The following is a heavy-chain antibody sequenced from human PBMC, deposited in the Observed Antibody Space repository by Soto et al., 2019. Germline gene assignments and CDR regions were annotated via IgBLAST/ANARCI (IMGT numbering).Heavy chain of an antibody. Sequence: SQTLSLTCAISGDSVSSNSAAWNWIRQSPSRGLEWLGRTYYRSKWYNDYAVSVKSRITINPDTSKNQFSLQLNSVTPEDTAVYYCARELELPQSGYYYYGMDVWGQGTTGTVSS. J-gene: IGHJ6*02. V-gene: IGHV6-1*01. CDR1: GDSVSSNSAA. CDR2: TYYRSKWYN. D-gene: IGHD1-7*01. CDR3: ARELELPQSGYYYYGMDV.